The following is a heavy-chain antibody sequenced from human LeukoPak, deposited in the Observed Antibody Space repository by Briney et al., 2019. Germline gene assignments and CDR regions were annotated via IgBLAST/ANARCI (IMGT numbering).Heavy chain of an antibody. CDR3: ARGEPMVYLFDY. CDR1: GGSFSSYY. CDR2: INHSGST. V-gene: IGHV4-34*01. Sequence: PSETLSLTCAVYGGSFSSYYWSWIRQPPGKGLEWIGEINHSGSTNYNPSLKSRVTISVDTSKNQFSLKLSSVTAADTAVYYCARGEPMVYLFDYWGQGTLVTVSS. J-gene: IGHJ4*02. D-gene: IGHD3-10*01.